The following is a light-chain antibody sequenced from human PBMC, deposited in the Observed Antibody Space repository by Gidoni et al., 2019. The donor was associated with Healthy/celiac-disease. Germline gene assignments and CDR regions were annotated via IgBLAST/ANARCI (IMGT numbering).Light chain of an antibody. V-gene: IGKV3-11*01. CDR2: DAS. CDR1: QSVSSY. J-gene: IGKJ2*01. CDR3: QQRSNWPPRYT. Sequence: ATLSCRASQSVSSYLAWYQQKPGQAPRLLISDASNRATGIPARFSGSGSGTDFTLTISSLEPEDCAVYYCQQRSNWPPRYTFGQGTKLEIK.